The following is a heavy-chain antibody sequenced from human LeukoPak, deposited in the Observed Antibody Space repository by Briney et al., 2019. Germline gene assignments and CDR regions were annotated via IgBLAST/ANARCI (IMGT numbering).Heavy chain of an antibody. CDR3: AREDPYYYYYGMDV. Sequence: PSETLSLTCAVYGGSFSGYYWSWIRQPPGKGLEWIGEINHSGSTNYNPSLKSRVTISVDTSKNQLSLKLSPVTAADTAVYYCAREDPYYYYYGMDVWGQGTTVTVSS. CDR1: GGSFSGYY. J-gene: IGHJ6*02. V-gene: IGHV4-34*01. CDR2: INHSGST.